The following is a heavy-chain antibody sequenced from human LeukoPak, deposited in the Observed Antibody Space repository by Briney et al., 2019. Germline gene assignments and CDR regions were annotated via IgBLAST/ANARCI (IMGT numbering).Heavy chain of an antibody. D-gene: IGHD1-26*01. Sequence: ASVKVSCKTSGYMFIAYAIHWVPQAPGQGLEWMGWINPNSGGTNYAQKSQGRVIMTRDTSTRTVYMELSRLTSDDTAVYYCARDPLVGTTTEFDYWGQGTLVTVSS. J-gene: IGHJ4*02. V-gene: IGHV1-2*02. CDR2: INPNSGGT. CDR1: GYMFIAYA. CDR3: ARDPLVGTTTEFDY.